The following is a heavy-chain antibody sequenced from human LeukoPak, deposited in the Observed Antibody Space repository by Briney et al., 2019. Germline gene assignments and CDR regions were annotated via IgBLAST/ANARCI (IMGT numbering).Heavy chain of an antibody. V-gene: IGHV5-51*01. J-gene: IGHJ5*02. CDR2: IYPGDSDT. Sequence: PGGSLEISCQGSGSSFTSYWIGWVRQLPGKGLEWMGIIYPGDSDTRYSPSFQGQVTISADKSISTAYLQWSSLKASDTAMYYCATFKYSSSSFWFDPWGQGTLVTVSS. CDR3: ATFKYSSSSFWFDP. CDR1: GSSFTSYW. D-gene: IGHD6-6*01.